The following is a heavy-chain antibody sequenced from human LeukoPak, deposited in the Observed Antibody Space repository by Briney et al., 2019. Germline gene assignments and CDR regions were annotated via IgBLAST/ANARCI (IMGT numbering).Heavy chain of an antibody. CDR3: ARVEGAKHFDY. CDR2: ISAYNGNT. Sequence: ASVKVSCKASGYTFTSYGISWVRQAPGQGLEWMGWISAYNGNTNYAQKLQGRVTMTTDTSTSTASMELRSLRSDDTAVYYCARVEGAKHFDYWGQGTLVTVSS. V-gene: IGHV1-18*01. J-gene: IGHJ4*02. D-gene: IGHD1-26*01. CDR1: GYTFTSYG.